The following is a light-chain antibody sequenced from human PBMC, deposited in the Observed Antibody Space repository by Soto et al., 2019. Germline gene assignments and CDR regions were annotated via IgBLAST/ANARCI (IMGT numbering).Light chain of an antibody. Sequence: DIQMTQSPSTLSASLGDRVTITCRASQSISSWLAWYQQKPGKAPKLLIYDASSLESGVPSRFSGSGSGTEFTLTISSLQPDDFATYYCQQYNSYRWTFGQGTKVDI. CDR1: QSISSW. V-gene: IGKV1-5*01. CDR2: DAS. CDR3: QQYNSYRWT. J-gene: IGKJ1*01.